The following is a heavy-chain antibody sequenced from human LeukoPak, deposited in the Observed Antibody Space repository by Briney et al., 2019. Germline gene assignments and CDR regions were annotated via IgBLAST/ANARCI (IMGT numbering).Heavy chain of an antibody. V-gene: IGHV3-74*03. CDR1: GFTFSSYW. CDR3: RFYFPEEHDRAWYEAH. Sequence: GGSLRLSCAASGFTFSSYWMHWVRQGPGKELVWVARIRGDGRATTYADSVKGRFTISRDNAMNTVFLQMKSLRAEDTGTYCARFYFPEEHDRAWYEAHWGQGVLVTVS. J-gene: IGHJ4*02. D-gene: IGHD6-19*01. CDR2: IRGDGRAT.